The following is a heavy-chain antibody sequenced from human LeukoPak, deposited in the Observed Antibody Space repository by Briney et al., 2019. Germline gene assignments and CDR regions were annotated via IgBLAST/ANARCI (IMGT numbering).Heavy chain of an antibody. CDR3: ARQAPMASFDY. CDR2: IYPGDSDT. Sequence: GESLKISCKGSGYTFTNYWIGWVRQLPGKGLEWMGIIYPGDSDTRYSPSFQGQVTISADKSISTAYLQWSSLKASDTAMYYCARQAPMASFDYWGQGTLVTVSS. D-gene: IGHD5-24*01. CDR1: GYTFTNYW. V-gene: IGHV5-51*01. J-gene: IGHJ4*02.